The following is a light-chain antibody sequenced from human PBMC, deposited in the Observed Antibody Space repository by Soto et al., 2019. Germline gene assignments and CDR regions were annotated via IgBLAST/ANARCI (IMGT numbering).Light chain of an antibody. CDR2: GAS. CDR3: QQSYNAPQT. Sequence: DIQMTQSPSSLSSSVGYSVTITCRSGHSIGTYLSWYQLKPGKPPRLLIYGASSLQTGVPSRFSGSGSGTDFTLTITGLQPEDFETYSCQQSYNAPQTFGQGTKVDIK. V-gene: IGKV1-39*01. J-gene: IGKJ1*01. CDR1: HSIGTY.